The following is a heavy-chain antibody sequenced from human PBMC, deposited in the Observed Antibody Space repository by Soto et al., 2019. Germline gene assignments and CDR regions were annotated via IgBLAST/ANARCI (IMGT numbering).Heavy chain of an antibody. V-gene: IGHV3-23*01. CDR1: GFSFSSYA. Sequence: PGGSLRLSCAASGFSFSSYAMSWVRQAPGKGLEWVSSISGSGANTYYVDSVKGRFTVFRDNSKNTLYLQVSSLRGEDTAVYKCAKAAAYHGSASYFPFDEWGLGTRVTVSS. D-gene: IGHD3-10*01. J-gene: IGHJ4*02. CDR2: ISGSGANT. CDR3: AKAAAYHGSASYFPFDE.